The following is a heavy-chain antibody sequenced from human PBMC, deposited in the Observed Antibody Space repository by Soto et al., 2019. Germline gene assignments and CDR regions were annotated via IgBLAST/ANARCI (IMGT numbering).Heavy chain of an antibody. J-gene: IGHJ4*02. D-gene: IGHD3-16*02. CDR1: GFTFSSYR. CDR3: ARDSKPFGGVIAGYFDY. V-gene: IGHV3-7*03. Sequence: GGSLRLSCAASGFTFSSYRMSWVRKAPGKGLEWVANIKQDGSEKYYVDSVKGRFTISRDNAKNSLYLQMNSLRAEDTAVYYCARDSKPFGGVIAGYFDYWGQGTLVTVSS. CDR2: IKQDGSEK.